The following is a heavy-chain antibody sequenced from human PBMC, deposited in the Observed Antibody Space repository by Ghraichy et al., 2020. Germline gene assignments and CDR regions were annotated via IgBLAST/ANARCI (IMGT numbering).Heavy chain of an antibody. Sequence: GGSRLSCAASGFPFSNFAISWVRQAPGKGLEWISRVSGSGSSAYYADSVKGRFTISRDNSKNTLYLQMNSLRAEDTAVYYCAKVSGVVAPWGQGTLVTVSS. CDR2: VSGSGSSA. D-gene: IGHD2-15*01. CDR3: AKVSGVVAP. CDR1: GFPFSNFA. J-gene: IGHJ4*02. V-gene: IGHV3-23*01.